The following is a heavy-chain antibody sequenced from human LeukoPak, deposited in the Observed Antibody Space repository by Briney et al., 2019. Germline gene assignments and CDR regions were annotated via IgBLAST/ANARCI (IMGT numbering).Heavy chain of an antibody. CDR1: GYTFTGYH. J-gene: IGHJ4*02. D-gene: IGHD3-3*01. Sequence: GASVKVSCKASGYTFTGYHMHWVRQAPGQGLEWMGRINPNSGGTNYAQKFQGRVTMTRDASISTAYMELSRLRSDDTAVYYCARVRYYDFWSGPDNLLDYWGQGTLVTVSS. V-gene: IGHV1-2*06. CDR3: ARVRYYDFWSGPDNLLDY. CDR2: INPNSGGT.